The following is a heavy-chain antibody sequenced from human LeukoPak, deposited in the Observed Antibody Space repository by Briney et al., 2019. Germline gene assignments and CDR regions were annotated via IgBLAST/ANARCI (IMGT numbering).Heavy chain of an antibody. CDR3: ARVGGATAVTMYFEY. J-gene: IGHJ4*02. V-gene: IGHV3-48*03. CDR2: MTTSGNTI. Sequence: GGSLRLSCAASGFTFRSYEMNWVRQAPGKGLEWLSFMTTSGNTIFYAESVKDRFTISRDNAKKSLYLQMNSLRDEDTAVYYCARVGGATAVTMYFEYWGQGTLVTASS. CDR1: GFTFRSYE. D-gene: IGHD1-26*01.